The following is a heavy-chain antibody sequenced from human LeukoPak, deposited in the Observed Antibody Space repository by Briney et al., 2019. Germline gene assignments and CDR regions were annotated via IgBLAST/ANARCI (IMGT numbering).Heavy chain of an antibody. D-gene: IGHD2-2*02. CDR3: AKVVAGRYCSSTSCYTMAFDI. V-gene: IGHV3-23*01. Sequence: TGGSLRLSCAASGFTFSSYAMSWVRQAPGKGLEWVSAISGSGGGTYYADSVKGRFTISRDNSKNTLYLQMNSLRAADTAVYYCAKVVAGRYCSSTSCYTMAFDIWGQGTMVTVSS. CDR1: GFTFSSYA. J-gene: IGHJ3*02. CDR2: ISGSGGGT.